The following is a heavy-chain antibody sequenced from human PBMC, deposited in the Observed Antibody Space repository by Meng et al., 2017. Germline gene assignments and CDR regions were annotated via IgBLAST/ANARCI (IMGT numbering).Heavy chain of an antibody. CDR1: GFSLSTSGVG. D-gene: IGHD3-10*01. J-gene: IGHJ5*02. Sequence: SGPTLVKPTQTLTLTCTFSGFSLSTSGVGVGWIRQPPGKALEWLALIYWDDDKRYSPSLKSRLTITKDTSKNQVVLTMTNMDPVDTATYYCAHSPFSINIGSGRRPFDPWGQGTLVTVSS. CDR3: AHSPFSINIGSGRRPFDP. V-gene: IGHV2-5*02. CDR2: IYWDDDK.